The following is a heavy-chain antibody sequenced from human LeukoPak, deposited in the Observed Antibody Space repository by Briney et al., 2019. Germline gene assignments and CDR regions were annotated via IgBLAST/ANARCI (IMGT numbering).Heavy chain of an antibody. D-gene: IGHD4-17*01. V-gene: IGHV4-4*02. CDR2: IYHSGST. CDR1: GGSISRSNW. J-gene: IGHJ4*02. Sequence: SETLSLTCAVSGGSISRSNWWSWVRRPPGKGLEWIGEIYHSGSTNYNPSLKSRVNISVDKSKNQFSLKLSSVTAADTAVYYCARALTTVTQYYFDYWGQGTLVTVSS. CDR3: ARALTTVTQYYFDY.